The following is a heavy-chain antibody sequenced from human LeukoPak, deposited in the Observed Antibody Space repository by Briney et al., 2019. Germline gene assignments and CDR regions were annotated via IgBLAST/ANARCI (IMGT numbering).Heavy chain of an antibody. Sequence: SETLSLTCAVYGGSFSGYYWSWIRQPPGKGLEWIGEINHSGSTNYNPSLKSRVTISVDTSKNQFSLKLSSVTAADTAVYYCARVRRAVAHHWGQGTLVTVSS. V-gene: IGHV4-34*01. D-gene: IGHD6-19*01. CDR1: GGSFSGYY. CDR3: ARVRRAVAHH. J-gene: IGHJ4*02. CDR2: INHSGST.